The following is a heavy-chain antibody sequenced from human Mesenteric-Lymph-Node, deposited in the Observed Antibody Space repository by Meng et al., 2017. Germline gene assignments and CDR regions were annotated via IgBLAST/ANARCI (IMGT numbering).Heavy chain of an antibody. D-gene: IGHD4-17*01. CDR3: ARAAGDIYYYGMDV. CDR2: IYYSGST. Sequence: SETLSLTCTASGGSISSSSYYWGWIRQPPGKGLEWIGSIYYSGSTYYNPSLKSRVTISVDTSKNQFSLKLSSVTAADTAVYYCARAAGDIYYYGMDVWGQGTTVTVSS. CDR1: GGSISSSSYY. J-gene: IGHJ6*02. V-gene: IGHV4-39*07.